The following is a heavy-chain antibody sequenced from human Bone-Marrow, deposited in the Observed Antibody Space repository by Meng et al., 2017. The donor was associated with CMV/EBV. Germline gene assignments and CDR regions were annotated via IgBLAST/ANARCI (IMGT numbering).Heavy chain of an antibody. CDR1: GFTFSIYG. V-gene: IGHV3-30*02. Sequence: GEFLKISCAASGFTFSIYGMHWVRQAPGKGLEWVAGIRYDGSKKYYGDSVKGRFAISRDNSKNTHYLQMNSLRAEDTAVYYCAKEAGSNNWYFDLCGRGTLVTASS. CDR2: IRYDGSKK. J-gene: IGHJ2*01. CDR3: AKEAGSNNWYFDL. D-gene: IGHD6-13*01.